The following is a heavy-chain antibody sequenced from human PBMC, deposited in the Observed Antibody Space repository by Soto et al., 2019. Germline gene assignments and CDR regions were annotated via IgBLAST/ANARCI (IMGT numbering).Heavy chain of an antibody. CDR3: VKDGSLEVPDVPLEEYYFDP. V-gene: IGHV3-30*18. D-gene: IGHD3-3*01. J-gene: IGHJ4*02. CDR1: GFTFSGYG. CDR2: ISYHGRNK. Sequence: QVQLVESGGGVVQPGKSLRLSCAASGFTFSGYGMHWVRQAPGKGLEWVAVISYHGRNKYYVDSVKGRFTISRDDSKNTLYLQMDSVRAEDTAVYYCVKDGSLEVPDVPLEEYYFDPWGQGTLVTVSS.